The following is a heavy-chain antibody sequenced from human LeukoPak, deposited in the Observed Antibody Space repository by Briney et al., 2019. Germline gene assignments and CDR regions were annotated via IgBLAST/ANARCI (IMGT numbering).Heavy chain of an antibody. J-gene: IGHJ4*02. CDR3: ARNYFGY. CDR1: GFTFSSYW. V-gene: IGHV3-7*01. CDR2: IKEDGSQK. Sequence: PGGSLRLSCAASGFTFSSYWMTWVRQAPGKGLEWVANIKEDGSQKYYVDSVKGRFTISRDNAKNLLYLQMNSLRAEDTALYYCARNYFGYWGQGTLVTVSS.